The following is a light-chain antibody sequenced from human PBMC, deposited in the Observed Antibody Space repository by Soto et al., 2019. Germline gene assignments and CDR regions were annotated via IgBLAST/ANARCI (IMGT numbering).Light chain of an antibody. CDR3: QQSYIMSEGYT. CDR1: QSISNH. Sequence: DIQVTQSPSSLSASAGDRVTITCRASQSISNHLNWYQQKPGKATKLLIYAASSLQSGVPSRFSGSGSGTDFTLTITSLQPEDFATYYCQQSYIMSEGYTFGQGTKVDIK. J-gene: IGKJ2*01. CDR2: AAS. V-gene: IGKV1-39*01.